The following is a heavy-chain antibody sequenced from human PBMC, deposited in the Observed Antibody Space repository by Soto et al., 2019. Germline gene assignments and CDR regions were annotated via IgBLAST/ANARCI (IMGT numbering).Heavy chain of an antibody. V-gene: IGHV1-2*02. D-gene: IGHD3-3*01. CDR2: INPATGAA. CDR3: ARGGGVGVAGSAAFDM. CDR1: GYPVTAYY. J-gene: IGHJ3*02. Sequence: QLHLVQSGAVVKKPGASVTVSCSASGYPVTAYYMHWVRQAPGRGLEWMGGINPATGAAKYTQTSKGRVPMTRGTSTGKVFMELGGLTSEDTPVFYCARGGGVGVAGSAAFDMWGQGTLVTVSS.